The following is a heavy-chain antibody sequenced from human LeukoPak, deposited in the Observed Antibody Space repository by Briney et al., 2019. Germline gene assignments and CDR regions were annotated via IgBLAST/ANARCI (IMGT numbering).Heavy chain of an antibody. CDR1: GYSFTSYW. CDR3: ARSAYCGGDCRYYGMDV. V-gene: IGHV5-51*01. D-gene: IGHD2-21*02. Sequence: GESLKISCKGSGYSFTSYWIAWVRQMPGKGLGWMGIIYPGDSDTRYSPSFQGQVTISADKSINTAYLQWSSLKVSDTPMYYCARSAYCGGDCRYYGMDVWGQGTTVIVSS. J-gene: IGHJ6*02. CDR2: IYPGDSDT.